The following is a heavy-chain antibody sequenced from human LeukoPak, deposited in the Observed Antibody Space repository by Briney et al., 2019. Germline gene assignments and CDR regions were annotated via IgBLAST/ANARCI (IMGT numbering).Heavy chain of an antibody. CDR2: ISSSSSYT. J-gene: IGHJ3*02. V-gene: IGHV3-21*01. CDR3: ARREGFYDSDGYLEGDGFDI. CDR1: GFTFTTYR. D-gene: IGHD3-22*01. Sequence: GGSLRLSCAASGFTFTTYRMEWVRRAPGKGLEWVSSISSSSSYTYYADSVKGRFTISRDNAKNSLYLQMNSLRAEDTAVYYCARREGFYDSDGYLEGDGFDIWGQGTMVTVSS.